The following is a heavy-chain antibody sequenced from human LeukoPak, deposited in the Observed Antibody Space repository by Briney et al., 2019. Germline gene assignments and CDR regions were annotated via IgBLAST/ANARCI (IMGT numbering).Heavy chain of an antibody. J-gene: IGHJ4*02. V-gene: IGHV4-61*01. CDR3: ARSEWFGELVYYLDY. CDR1: GGSVSSGSYY. D-gene: IGHD3-10*01. Sequence: PSETLSLTCTVSGGSVSSGSYYWSWIRQRPGKGLEWIGYIYYSGSTNYNPSLKSRVTISVDTSKNQFSLKLSSVTAADAAVYYCARSEWFGELVYYLDYWGQGTLVTVSS. CDR2: IYYSGST.